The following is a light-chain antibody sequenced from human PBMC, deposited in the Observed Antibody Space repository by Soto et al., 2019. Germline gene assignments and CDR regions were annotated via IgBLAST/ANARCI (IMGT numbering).Light chain of an antibody. Sequence: EIVMAHSPASLSLSPVEIATLSFSSSQSISSNLAGYQQKPGQAPSLLIYGASTRATGIPARFSGGGSGTEFTLTISSLQSEDFAVYYCQQYNDWPRKFGQGTKVDI. J-gene: IGKJ1*01. CDR1: QSISSN. CDR2: GAS. V-gene: IGKV3-15*01. CDR3: QQYNDWPRK.